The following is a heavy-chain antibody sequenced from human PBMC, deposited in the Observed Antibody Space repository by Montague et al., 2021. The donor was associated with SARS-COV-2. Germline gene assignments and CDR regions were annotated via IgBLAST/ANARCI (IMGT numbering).Heavy chain of an antibody. V-gene: IGHV4-39*07. CDR2: MYYSGST. CDR1: GGSISSSNYY. J-gene: IGHJ6*02. Sequence: SETLSLTCTVSGGSISSSNYYWGWIRQPPGKGLEWIGNMYYSGSTYYNPSLKSRVTISIDTSKNQFSLKLSSVTAADTAVYYCARGDIALQGVTKGMDVWGQGTTVTVSS. CDR3: ARGDIALQGVTKGMDV. D-gene: IGHD3-10*01.